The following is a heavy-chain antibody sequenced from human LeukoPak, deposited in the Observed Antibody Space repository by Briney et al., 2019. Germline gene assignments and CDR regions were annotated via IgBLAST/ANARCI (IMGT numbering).Heavy chain of an antibody. D-gene: IGHD3-10*01. CDR2: MNPNSGNT. CDR3: ARAGAGYYYYMDV. CDR1: GYTFTIYD. Sequence: ASVKVSCKSSGYTFTIYDINWVRQATGQGLEWMGWMNPNSGNTGYAQKFQGRVTITRNTSISKPYMQLSSLRSEDKAVYYCARAGAGYYYYMDVWGKGTTATVSS. J-gene: IGHJ6*03. V-gene: IGHV1-8*03.